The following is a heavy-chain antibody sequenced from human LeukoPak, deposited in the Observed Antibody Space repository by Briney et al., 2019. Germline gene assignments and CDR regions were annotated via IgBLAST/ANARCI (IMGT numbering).Heavy chain of an antibody. CDR3: ARHDYGDQRTLDY. CDR2: IYYSGST. Sequence: SETLSLTCTVSGGSISSYYWSWIRQPPGKGLEWIGYIYYSGSTNYNPSLKSRVTISVDTSKNQFSLKLSSVTAADTAVYYCARHDYGDQRTLDYWGQGTLVTVSS. V-gene: IGHV4-59*08. D-gene: IGHD4-17*01. J-gene: IGHJ4*02. CDR1: GGSISSYY.